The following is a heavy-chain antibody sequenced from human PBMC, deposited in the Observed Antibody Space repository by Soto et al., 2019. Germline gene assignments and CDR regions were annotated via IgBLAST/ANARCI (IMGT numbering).Heavy chain of an antibody. CDR2: FSATDGDP. CDR3: AKDPDRDYFQH. CDR1: GFTFRSSD. J-gene: IGHJ1*01. V-gene: IGHV3-23*01. Sequence: GGSLRLSCAGSGFTFRSSDMSWVRQTPEKGLEWVSGFSATDGDPYYADPVKGRFTISRDISGNTLYLQMDSLRVEDTAVYYCAKDPDRDYFQHWGQGTQVTVSS.